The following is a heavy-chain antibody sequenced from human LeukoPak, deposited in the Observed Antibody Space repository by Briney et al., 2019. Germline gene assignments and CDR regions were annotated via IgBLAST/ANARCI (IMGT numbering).Heavy chain of an antibody. CDR3: ARDQSGGDYDWLDT. V-gene: IGHV1-18*04. J-gene: IGHJ5*02. CDR2: ISLYNDYR. Sequence: ASVKVSCKASGYTFIMYGITWVRQAPGQGLEWLGRISLYNDYRNYAQNLQGRVTMTTDTSTTTAYMELKSLRSDDTAVYYCARDQSGGDYDWLDTWGQGTLVTVST. CDR1: GYTFIMYG. D-gene: IGHD4-17*01.